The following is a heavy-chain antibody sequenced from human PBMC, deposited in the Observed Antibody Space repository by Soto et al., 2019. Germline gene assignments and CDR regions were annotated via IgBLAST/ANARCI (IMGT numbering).Heavy chain of an antibody. CDR1: GGSISSGGYY. Sequence: SETLSLTCTVSGGSISSGGYYWSWIRQHPGKGLERIGYIYYSGSTYYNPSLKSRVTISVDTSKNQFSLKLSSVTAADTAVYYCASCDYVWGSYRANDAFDIWGQGTMVTVSS. J-gene: IGHJ3*02. CDR2: IYYSGST. V-gene: IGHV4-31*03. D-gene: IGHD3-16*02. CDR3: ASCDYVWGSYRANDAFDI.